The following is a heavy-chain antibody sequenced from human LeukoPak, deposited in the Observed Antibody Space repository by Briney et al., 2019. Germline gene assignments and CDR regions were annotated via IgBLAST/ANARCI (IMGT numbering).Heavy chain of an antibody. CDR3: ARDRGWSLSGDAFDI. J-gene: IGHJ3*02. Sequence: SETLSLTCTVSGGSISSYYWSWIRQPPGKGLEWIGYIYYSGSTNYNPSLKSRVTISVDTSKNQFSLKLSSVTAADTAVYYCARDRGWSLSGDAFDIWGQGTMVTVSS. CDR1: GGSISSYY. CDR2: IYYSGST. D-gene: IGHD3-10*01. V-gene: IGHV4-59*01.